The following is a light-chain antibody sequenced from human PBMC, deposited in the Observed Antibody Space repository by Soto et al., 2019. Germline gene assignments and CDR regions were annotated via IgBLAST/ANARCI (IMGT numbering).Light chain of an antibody. Sequence: DIQMTQSPSSLSASLGDRVTIACRASQNINDYLNWYQQRPGKAPNLLIYAASSLQSGVPSRFSGSGSGTDFTLTINSLQLEDFATYFCQHSYSPSITFGGGTKVEIK. CDR1: QNINDY. CDR3: QHSYSPSIT. V-gene: IGKV1-39*01. J-gene: IGKJ4*01. CDR2: AAS.